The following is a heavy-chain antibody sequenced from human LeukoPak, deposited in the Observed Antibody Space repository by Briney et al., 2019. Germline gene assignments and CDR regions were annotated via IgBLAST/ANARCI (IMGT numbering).Heavy chain of an antibody. J-gene: IGHJ4*02. D-gene: IGHD5-24*01. CDR2: IIPIFGTA. Sequence: SVKVSFKASGGTFSSYAISWVRQAPGQGLEWMGGIIPIFGTANYAQKFQGRVTITADESTSTAYMELSSLRSEDTAVYYCARGPDGYNWYFDYWGQGTLVTVSS. CDR1: GGTFSSYA. V-gene: IGHV1-69*13. CDR3: ARGPDGYNWYFDY.